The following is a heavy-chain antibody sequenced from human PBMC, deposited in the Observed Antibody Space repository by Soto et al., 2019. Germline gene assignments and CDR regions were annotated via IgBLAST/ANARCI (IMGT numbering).Heavy chain of an antibody. Sequence: GGSLRLSCAASGFTFSKFAMTWARQAPGKGLEWVSAIDSTGAGTYYVDSVKGRFTVSRDNAKNTLYLQMHSLRAEDTAVYYCAKVVREGGSGSYSHFDYWGQGTLVTVSS. J-gene: IGHJ4*02. V-gene: IGHV3-23*01. CDR2: IDSTGAGT. CDR1: GFTFSKFA. CDR3: AKVVREGGSGSYSHFDY. D-gene: IGHD1-26*01.